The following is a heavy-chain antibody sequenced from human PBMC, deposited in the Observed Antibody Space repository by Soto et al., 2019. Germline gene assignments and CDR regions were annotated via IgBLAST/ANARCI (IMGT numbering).Heavy chain of an antibody. CDR1: GFTFSSYG. CDR3: ANPLYGDYVLAWYFDL. D-gene: IGHD4-17*01. CDR2: ISYDGSNK. Sequence: GGSLRLSCAASGFTFSSYGMHWVRQAPGKGLEWVAVISYDGSNKYYADSVKGRFTISRDNSKNTLYLQMNSLRAEDTAVYYCANPLYGDYVLAWYFDLWGRGTLVTVSS. V-gene: IGHV3-30*18. J-gene: IGHJ2*01.